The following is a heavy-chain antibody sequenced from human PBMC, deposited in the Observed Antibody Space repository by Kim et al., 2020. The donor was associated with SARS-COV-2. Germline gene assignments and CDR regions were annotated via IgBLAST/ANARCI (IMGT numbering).Heavy chain of an antibody. Sequence: GGSLRLSCAASGFTFSSYDMHWVRQATGKGLEWVSAIGTAGDTYYPGSVKGRFTISRENAKNSLYLQMNSLRAGDTAVYYCARESRIEYSSSWYPRWGGWGGSLGMDVWGQGTTVTVSS. CDR2: IGTAGDT. CDR3: ARESRIEYSSSWYPRWGGWGGSLGMDV. CDR1: GFTFSSYD. D-gene: IGHD6-13*01. J-gene: IGHJ6*02. V-gene: IGHV3-13*01.